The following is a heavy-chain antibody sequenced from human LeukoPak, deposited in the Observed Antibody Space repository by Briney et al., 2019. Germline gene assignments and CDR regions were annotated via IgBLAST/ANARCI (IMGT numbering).Heavy chain of an antibody. CDR2: ISNHGLYI. Sequence: GGSLRLSCTASGFDFSRYSMNWVRQAPGKGLEWVSTISNHGLYIYYADSLKGRLTISRDNAENTLYLEMSDLRAEDTALYYCAKDSIIAKSGGFDLWGQGALVTVSP. CDR1: GFDFSRYS. CDR3: AKDSIIAKSGGFDL. V-gene: IGHV3-21*01. J-gene: IGHJ5*02. D-gene: IGHD6-13*01.